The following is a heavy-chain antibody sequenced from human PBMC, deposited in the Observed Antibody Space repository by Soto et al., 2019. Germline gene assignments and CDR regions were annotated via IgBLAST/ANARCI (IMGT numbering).Heavy chain of an antibody. CDR1: GYTFTIYA. D-gene: IGHD2-21*01. J-gene: IGHJ4*02. V-gene: IGHV1-3*05. CDR2: FNASDGNT. Sequence: QVQLVQSGAEEKKPGASVKVSCKASGYTFTIYAMHWARPAPGQRLEGMGWFNASDGNTKNSQKLQGRVTITRETSASTAYMELRSLRSEDTAVYYCARGGEPIDYWGQGALCTVSS. CDR3: ARGGEPIDY.